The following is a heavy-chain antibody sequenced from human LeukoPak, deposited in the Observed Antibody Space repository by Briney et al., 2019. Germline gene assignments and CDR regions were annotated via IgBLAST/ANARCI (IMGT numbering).Heavy chain of an antibody. Sequence: GGSLRLSCVASGFTFSTFGMNWVRQAPGKGLEWVSYVSSSRTTIYYADSVKGRFTISRDDAKSSLYLQMNSLRADDTALYYCARMSTGYYVDYWGQGTLVAVSS. J-gene: IGHJ4*02. CDR3: ARMSTGYYVDY. CDR1: GFTFSTFG. CDR2: VSSSRTTI. V-gene: IGHV3-48*01. D-gene: IGHD3-9*01.